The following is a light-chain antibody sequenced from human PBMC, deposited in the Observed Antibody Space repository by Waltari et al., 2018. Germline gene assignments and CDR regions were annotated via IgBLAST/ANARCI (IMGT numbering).Light chain of an antibody. CDR3: QHYLRLPVT. V-gene: IGKV3-20*01. CDR1: QSVSRA. CDR2: GAS. Sequence: EIVFTQSPGTLSLSLGEIATVSCRASQSVSRALAWYQLKPGQAPSLLIYGASTRATGIPDRFSGSGSGTDFSLTISRLEPDDFAVYYCQHYLRLPVTFGQGTTVEI. J-gene: IGKJ1*01.